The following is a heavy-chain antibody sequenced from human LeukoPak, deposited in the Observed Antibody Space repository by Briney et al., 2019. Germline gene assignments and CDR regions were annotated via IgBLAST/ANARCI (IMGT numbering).Heavy chain of an antibody. D-gene: IGHD6-19*01. J-gene: IGHJ4*02. V-gene: IGHV3-7*03. CDR2: IKNDGSET. CDR3: VKNDGWFHLAQ. CDR1: GFNFRDHW. Sequence: GGSLRLSCAVSGFNFRDHWMDWVRQAPGKGLQWVGHIKNDGSETYYLDSLKGRFSISRGNTNNALYLQMNSLRVEDTAVYYCVKNDGWFHLAQWGQGTLVTVSS.